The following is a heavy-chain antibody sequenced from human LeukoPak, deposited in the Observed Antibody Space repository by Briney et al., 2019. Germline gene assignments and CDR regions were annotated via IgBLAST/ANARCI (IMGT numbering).Heavy chain of an antibody. V-gene: IGHV4-38-2*02. J-gene: IGHJ6*03. CDR2: IYQRGST. D-gene: IGHD2-2*01. CDR3: ARGGWAARYCSSTSCRTPPNKKTFMDV. CDR1: GYSISSGYY. Sequence: SETLSLTCTVSGYSISSGYYWGWIRPPPGKGREGIGTIYQRGSTYYNPSLTSRVTISVDTSKNQFSLKLSSVTAADTAVYYCARGGWAARYCSSTSCRTPPNKKTFMDVWGKGTTVTVSS.